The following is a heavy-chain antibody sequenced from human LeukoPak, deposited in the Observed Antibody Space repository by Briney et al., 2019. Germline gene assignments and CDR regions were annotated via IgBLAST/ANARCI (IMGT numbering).Heavy chain of an antibody. Sequence: GGSLRLSCAASGFTFSSYSMNWVRQAPGKGLEWVSSISSSSSYIYYADSVKGRFTISRDNAKNSLYLQMNSLRAEDTAVYYCASDFWSGYYTSYWGQGTLVTVSS. V-gene: IGHV3-21*01. CDR1: GFTFSSYS. CDR2: ISSSSSYI. J-gene: IGHJ4*02. CDR3: ASDFWSGYYTSY. D-gene: IGHD3-3*01.